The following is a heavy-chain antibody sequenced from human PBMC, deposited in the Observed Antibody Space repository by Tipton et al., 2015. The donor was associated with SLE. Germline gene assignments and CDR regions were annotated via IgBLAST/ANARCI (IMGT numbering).Heavy chain of an antibody. CDR3: AREGYTDGY. D-gene: IGHD5-18*01. J-gene: IGHJ4*02. V-gene: IGHV4-30-2*01. CDR2: IYHSGST. CDR1: GGSISSGGYS. Sequence: TLSLTCAVSGGSISSGGYSWSWIRQPPGKGLEWIGYIYHSGSTYYNPSLKSRVTISVDRSKNQFSLKLSSVTAADTAVYYCAREGYTDGYWCQGTLVTVSS.